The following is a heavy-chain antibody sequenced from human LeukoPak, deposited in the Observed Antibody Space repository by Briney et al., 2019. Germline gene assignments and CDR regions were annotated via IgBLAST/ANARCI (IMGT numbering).Heavy chain of an antibody. CDR1: GGSISSYY. CDR2: IYYSGST. Sequence: PSETLSLTCTVSGGSISSYYWSWIRQPPGKGLEWIGYIYYSGSTNYNPSLKSRVTISVDTSKNQFSLKLSSVTAADTAVYYCARESYSYGYDYWGQGTLVTVSS. V-gene: IGHV4-59*01. D-gene: IGHD5-18*01. J-gene: IGHJ4*02. CDR3: ARESYSYGYDY.